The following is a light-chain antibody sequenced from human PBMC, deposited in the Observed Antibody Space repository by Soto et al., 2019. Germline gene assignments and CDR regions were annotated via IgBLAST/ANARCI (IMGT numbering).Light chain of an antibody. Sequence: DIQMTHSPSSLSASVGDRVTITCRASQFISTYLNWYQPKPGKAPTVLIYAASTLQSVVPSRFSGSGSGTDFTLTVSSLQHEDLATYYCQQSYSALFTFGHGKRLAIQ. CDR2: AAS. CDR3: QQSYSALFT. CDR1: QFISTY. V-gene: IGKV1-39*01. J-gene: IGKJ5*01.